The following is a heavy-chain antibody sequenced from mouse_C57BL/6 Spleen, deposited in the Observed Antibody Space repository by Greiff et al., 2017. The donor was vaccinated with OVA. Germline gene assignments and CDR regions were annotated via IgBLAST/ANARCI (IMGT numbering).Heavy chain of an antibody. CDR1: GYPFPDYE. CDR3: TRYGSREKYYFDY. J-gene: IGHJ2*01. Sequence: VQLPQSGAELVRPGASVTLSCKASGYPFPDYEMHWVKPTPVPGLEWIWAIYPATGGTAYHPKFTGKAILTADKSSSTAYMELRSLTSEDSAVYYCTRYGSREKYYFDYWGQGTTLTVSS. D-gene: IGHD1-1*01. CDR2: IYPATGGT. V-gene: IGHV1-15*01.